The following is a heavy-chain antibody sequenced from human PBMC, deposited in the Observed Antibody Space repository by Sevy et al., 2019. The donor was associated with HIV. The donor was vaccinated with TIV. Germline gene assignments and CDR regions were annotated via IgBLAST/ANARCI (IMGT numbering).Heavy chain of an antibody. Sequence: GGSLRLSCAASGFTFTNYAMNWVRQAPGKGLEWVSTISGSGGSTYYADSVKGRFTISRDNSENTLDLLMNSLIAEDTAVYYCAKEAPGYNYDSSGSFDYWGQGTLVTVSS. V-gene: IGHV3-23*01. CDR3: AKEAPGYNYDSSGSFDY. J-gene: IGHJ4*02. D-gene: IGHD3-22*01. CDR1: GFTFTNYA. CDR2: ISGSGGST.